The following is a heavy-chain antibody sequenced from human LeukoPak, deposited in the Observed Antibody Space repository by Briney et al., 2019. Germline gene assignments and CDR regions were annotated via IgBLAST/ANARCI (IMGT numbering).Heavy chain of an antibody. CDR2: INQDASAK. J-gene: IGHJ4*02. CDR3: ARWDIRGTAHQLDY. Sequence: GGSLRLSCAASGFTLGGHWMSWVRQAPGKGLEWVANINQDASAKYYVGSVKGRFTISRDNAKNSMYLQMNSLRAEDTAVYYCARWDIRGTAHQLDYWGQGTLVSVSS. D-gene: IGHD2-15*01. V-gene: IGHV3-7*01. CDR1: GFTLGGHW.